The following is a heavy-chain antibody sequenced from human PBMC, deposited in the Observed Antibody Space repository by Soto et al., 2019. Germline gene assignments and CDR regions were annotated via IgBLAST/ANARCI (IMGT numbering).Heavy chain of an antibody. CDR2: IYYSGST. J-gene: IGHJ6*03. V-gene: IGHV4-59*01. CDR3: ARVSFYDFWSGYPDYYYYYYMDV. D-gene: IGHD3-3*01. Sequence: SETLSLTCTVSGGSISSYYWSWIRQPPGKGLEWIGYIYYSGSTNYNPSLKSRVTISVDTSKNQFSLKLSSVTAADTAVYYCARVSFYDFWSGYPDYYYYYYMDVWGKGTTVTVSS. CDR1: GGSISSYY.